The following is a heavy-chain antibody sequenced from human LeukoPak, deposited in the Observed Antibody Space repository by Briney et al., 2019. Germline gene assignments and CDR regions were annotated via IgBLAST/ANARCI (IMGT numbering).Heavy chain of an antibody. CDR1: GFTFSSYA. V-gene: IGHV3-23*01. CDR3: AKEDAVPFYYYGKDV. D-gene: IGHD2-8*01. J-gene: IGHJ6*02. CDR2: ISGSGGST. Sequence: GGSLRLSCAASGFTFSSYAMSWVRQAPGKGLEWVSAISGSGGSTYYADSVEGRFTISRDNSKNTLYLQMNSLRAEDTAVYYCAKEDAVPFYYYGKDVWGQGTTVTVSS.